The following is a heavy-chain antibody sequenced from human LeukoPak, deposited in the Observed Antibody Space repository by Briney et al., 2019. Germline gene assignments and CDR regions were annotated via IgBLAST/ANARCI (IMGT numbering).Heavy chain of an antibody. V-gene: IGHV4-59*05. Sequence: PGGSLRLSCAASGFTLRTYSMNWVRQAPGKGLEWIGSIYYSGSTYYNPSLKSRVTISVDTSKNQFSLKLSSVTAADTAIYYCAKGAGGFSYYNWFDPWGQGTLVTVSS. CDR3: AKGAGGFSYYNWFDP. CDR2: IYYSGST. J-gene: IGHJ5*02. CDR1: GFTLRTYS. D-gene: IGHD5-18*01.